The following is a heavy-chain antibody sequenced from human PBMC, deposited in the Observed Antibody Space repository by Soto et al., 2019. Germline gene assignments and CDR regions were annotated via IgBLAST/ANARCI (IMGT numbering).Heavy chain of an antibody. CDR3: ATEGVSCSSTSCYADYYYGMDV. V-gene: IGHV1-18*01. CDR1: GYTFTSYG. Sequence: QVQLVQSGAEVKKPGASVKVSCKASGYTFTSYGISWVRQAPGQGLEWMGWISAYNGNTNYAQKLQGRVTMTTDTSKSKGYMELRSLRSDDTAGYYCATEGVSCSSTSCYADYYYGMDVWGQGTTVTVSS. D-gene: IGHD2-2*01. CDR2: ISAYNGNT. J-gene: IGHJ6*02.